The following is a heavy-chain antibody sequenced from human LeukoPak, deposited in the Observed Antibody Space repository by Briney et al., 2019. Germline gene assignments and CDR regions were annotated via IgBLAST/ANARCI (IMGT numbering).Heavy chain of an antibody. CDR3: ARGQRYCSGGSCYWGFRVDFDY. V-gene: IGHV1-2*02. J-gene: IGHJ4*02. CDR1: GYTFTGYY. CDR2: INPNSGGT. Sequence: ASVKVSCKASGYTFTGYYMHWVRQAPGQGLEWMGWINPNSGGTNYAQKFQGRVTMTRDTSISTAYMELSRLRSDDTAVYYCARGQRYCSGGSCYWGFRVDFDYWGQGTLVTVSS. D-gene: IGHD2-15*01.